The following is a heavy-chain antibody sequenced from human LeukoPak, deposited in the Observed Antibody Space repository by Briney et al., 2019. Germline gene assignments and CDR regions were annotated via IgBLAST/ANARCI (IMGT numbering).Heavy chain of an antibody. V-gene: IGHV4-39*07. Sequence: SETLSLTCTVSGGSISSGTYYWGWIRQPPGKGLEWIGSIYYGGSTNYSPSLNSRVSISLEKSKNQFSLELRSVTAADTAVYYCARGRIAKIVVVHSFHYGMDVWGQGTTVTVSS. CDR3: ARGRIAKIVVVHSFHYGMDV. D-gene: IGHD3-22*01. J-gene: IGHJ6*02. CDR1: GGSISSGTYY. CDR2: IYYGGST.